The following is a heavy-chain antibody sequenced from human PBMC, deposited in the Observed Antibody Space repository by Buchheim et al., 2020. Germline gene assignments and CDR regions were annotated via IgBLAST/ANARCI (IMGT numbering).Heavy chain of an antibody. CDR1: GYTFSNYY. CDR3: ARGGGDIVVVPASIHVHYLDV. CDR2: VNPSGGGT. J-gene: IGHJ6*03. D-gene: IGHD2-2*02. Sequence: QVQLVQSGAEVKKPGASVKVSCKASGYTFSNYYIHWVRQAPGQGLEWMGIVNPSGGGTSYSQKFQGRVTMTRDTSTSTVSMELSSLRSEDTAVYYCARGGGDIVVVPASIHVHYLDVWGKGTT. V-gene: IGHV1-46*01.